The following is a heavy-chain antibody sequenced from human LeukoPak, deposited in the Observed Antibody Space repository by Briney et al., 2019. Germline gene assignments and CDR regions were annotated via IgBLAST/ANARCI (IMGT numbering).Heavy chain of an antibody. V-gene: IGHV3-48*03. Sequence: GGSLTLSCGASGFSYSTYEMNWVRQAPGKGLECVSYIGPSGSTIGYADSVKGRFTISRDNAKNSLYLQMTSLRAEDTAIYYCAGELWFGEFDAFDIWGQGTMVTVSS. CDR3: AGELWFGEFDAFDI. D-gene: IGHD3-10*01. CDR2: IGPSGSTI. CDR1: GFSYSTYE. J-gene: IGHJ3*02.